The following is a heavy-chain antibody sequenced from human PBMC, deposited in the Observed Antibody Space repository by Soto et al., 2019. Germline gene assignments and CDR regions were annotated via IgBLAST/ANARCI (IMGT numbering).Heavy chain of an antibody. J-gene: IGHJ6*02. D-gene: IGHD6-25*01. V-gene: IGHV1-2*04. CDR3: ARDLQKRASLADYYYYYYGMDV. CDR2: INPNSGGT. Sequence: ASVKVACKGSVYSFTGYYMHWVRQAPGQGLEWMGWINPNSGGTNYAQKFQGWVTMTRDTSISTAYMELSRLRSDDTAVYYCARDLQKRASLADYYYYYYGMDVSGQGTTVTVTS. CDR1: VYSFTGYY.